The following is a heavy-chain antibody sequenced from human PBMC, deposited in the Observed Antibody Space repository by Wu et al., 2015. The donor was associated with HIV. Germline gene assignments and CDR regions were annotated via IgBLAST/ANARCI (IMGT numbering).Heavy chain of an antibody. J-gene: IGHJ5*02. CDR2: VTPMFGTT. Sequence: QVQLVQSGAEVKKPGSLVKVSCKASGDIFSKYAINWVRQAPGQGLEWMGGVTPMFGTTNYAQKFQGRVTITSDVYTSTAYMEMSSLRSEDTAIYYCARELEDPAIMVRAGFDPWGQGTLVTVSS. D-gene: IGHD3-10*01. V-gene: IGHV1-69*05. CDR3: ARELEDPAIMVRAGFDP. CDR1: GDIFSKYA.